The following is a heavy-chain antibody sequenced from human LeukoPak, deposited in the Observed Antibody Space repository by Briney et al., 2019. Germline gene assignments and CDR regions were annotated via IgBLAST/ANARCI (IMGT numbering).Heavy chain of an antibody. D-gene: IGHD6-25*01. Sequence: PSETLSLTCAVSGYSISSGYYWGWIRQPPGKGLEWIGSIYHSGSTYYNPSLKSRVTISVDTSKNQFSLKLSSVTAADTAVYYCARAANPYSWFDPWGQGTLVTVFS. CDR2: IYHSGST. CDR3: ARAANPYSWFDP. J-gene: IGHJ5*02. CDR1: GYSISSGYY. V-gene: IGHV4-38-2*01.